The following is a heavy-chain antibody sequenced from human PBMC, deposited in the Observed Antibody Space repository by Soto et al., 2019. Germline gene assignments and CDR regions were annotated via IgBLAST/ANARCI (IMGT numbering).Heavy chain of an antibody. CDR3: ARGLITGSHYSGGWYYFDS. CDR2: INHSGSA. Sequence: SETLSLSCAVYGESFSGHIWTWIRQTPGKGLQWIGQINHSGSASYNPSLKSRVTISVHTSNSQFSLELSSVTAADTAVYYCARGLITGSHYSGGWYYFDSWGQGTQVT. V-gene: IGHV4-34*01. J-gene: IGHJ4*02. D-gene: IGHD6-19*01. CDR1: GESFSGHI.